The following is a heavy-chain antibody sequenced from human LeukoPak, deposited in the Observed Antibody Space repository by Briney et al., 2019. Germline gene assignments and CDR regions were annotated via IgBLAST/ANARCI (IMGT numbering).Heavy chain of an antibody. CDR1: GVSISSYY. Sequence: SETLSLTCTVSGVSISSYYWSWIRQSPGKGLEWIGYISDSGGTKYNPSLKSRVAISRDTSKKQFSLKLKPMTAADTAVYYCARDLTLLGYFDYWGQGTLVTVSS. CDR3: ARDLTLLGYFDY. CDR2: ISDSGGT. J-gene: IGHJ4*02. V-gene: IGHV4-59*12. D-gene: IGHD7-27*01.